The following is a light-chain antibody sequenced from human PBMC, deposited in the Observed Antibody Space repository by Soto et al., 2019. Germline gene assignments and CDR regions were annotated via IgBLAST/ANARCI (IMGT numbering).Light chain of an antibody. CDR1: SNDVGGYNY. CDR2: EVY. CDR3: SSYAKNRNFV. J-gene: IGLJ1*01. Sequence: QSVLTQPPSASGSPGQSVTISCTGTSNDVGGYNYVSWYQQHPGKAPKLLIYEVYKRPSGVPDRFSGSKSGNAASLTVSGLQADDEADYYCSSYAKNRNFVFGTGTKVTVL. V-gene: IGLV2-8*01.